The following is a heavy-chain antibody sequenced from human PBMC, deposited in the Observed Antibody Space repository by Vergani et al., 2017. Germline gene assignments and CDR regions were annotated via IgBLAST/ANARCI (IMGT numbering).Heavy chain of an antibody. CDR1: GFSVSNSG. CDR3: ANEGAANRIRGWLDH. CDR2: IQYDGSDI. Sequence: QVQLVESGGGVVQPGGSLRLSCVASGFSVSNSGMHWVRQTPGKGLEGVAFIQYDGSDIFYADFVEGRFTISRDNSKNSLYLQMRSLRFYDTAVYYCANEGAANRIRGWLDHWGQGALVTVSS. J-gene: IGHJ4*02. D-gene: IGHD3-10*01. V-gene: IGHV3-30*02.